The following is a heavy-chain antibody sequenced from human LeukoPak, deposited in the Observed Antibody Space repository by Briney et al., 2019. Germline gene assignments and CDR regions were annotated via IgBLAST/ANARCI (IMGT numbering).Heavy chain of an antibody. Sequence: GGSLRLSCAASGFTFSSYWMHWVRQAPGKGLEWVSAISGSGGSTYYADSVKGRFTISRDNSKNTLYLQMNSLRAEDTDVYCCAKDIPTYYYDSSGLDYWGQGTLVTVSS. CDR3: AKDIPTYYYDSSGLDY. CDR1: GFTFSSYW. J-gene: IGHJ4*02. V-gene: IGHV3-23*01. CDR2: ISGSGGST. D-gene: IGHD3-22*01.